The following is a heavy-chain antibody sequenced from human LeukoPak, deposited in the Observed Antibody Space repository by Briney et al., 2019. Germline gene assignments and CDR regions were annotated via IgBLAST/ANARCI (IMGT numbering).Heavy chain of an antibody. CDR3: ARVYGDYGRGHFDY. CDR2: ISSGSSYI. CDR1: GFTFSTYG. Sequence: GGSLRLSCAASGFTFSTYGINWVRQAPGNGLEWVSSISSGSSYIYYADSVKGRFTISRDNAKNSLYLQMNSLRADDTAVYYCARVYGDYGRGHFDYWGQGTLVTVSS. J-gene: IGHJ4*02. V-gene: IGHV3-21*01. D-gene: IGHD4-17*01.